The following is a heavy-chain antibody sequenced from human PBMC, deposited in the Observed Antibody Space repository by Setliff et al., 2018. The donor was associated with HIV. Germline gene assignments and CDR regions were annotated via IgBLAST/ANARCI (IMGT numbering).Heavy chain of an antibody. Sequence: PGGSLRLSCAASGFTFSSYWMHWVRQAPGKGLVWVSRLNTDGTDTIYADSVKGRFTISRDNAKSTVYLQMGSLRGEDTAVYYCARDGPSGLMIVAYDAFDIWGQGTMVTVSS. D-gene: IGHD3-22*01. CDR1: GFTFSSYW. CDR3: ARDGPSGLMIVAYDAFDI. CDR2: LNTDGTDT. V-gene: IGHV3-74*01. J-gene: IGHJ3*02.